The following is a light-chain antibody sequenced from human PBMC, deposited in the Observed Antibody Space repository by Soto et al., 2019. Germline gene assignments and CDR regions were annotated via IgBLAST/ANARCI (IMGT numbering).Light chain of an antibody. CDR2: LEGSGSY. CDR3: ETWDSNTWV. V-gene: IGLV4-60*02. Sequence: QPVLTQSSSASASLGSSVMLTCTLSSGHSSYIIAWHQQQPGKAPRYLMKLEGSGSYNKGSGVPDRFSGSSSGADRYLTISNLQFEDEADYYCETWDSNTWVFGGGTKLTVL. J-gene: IGLJ3*02. CDR1: SGHSSYI.